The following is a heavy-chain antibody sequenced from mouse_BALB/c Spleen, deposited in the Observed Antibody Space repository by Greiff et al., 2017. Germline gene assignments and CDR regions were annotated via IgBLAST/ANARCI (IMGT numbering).Heavy chain of an antibody. Sequence: DVHLVESGGGLVKPGGSLKLSCAASGFTFSSYAMSWVRQSPEKRLEWVAEISSGGSYTYYPDTVTGRFTISRDNAKNTLYLEMSSLRSEDTAMYYCARVDYYGSSAYWGQGTLVTVSA. V-gene: IGHV5-9-4*01. CDR1: GFTFSSYA. CDR2: ISSGGSYT. D-gene: IGHD1-1*01. CDR3: ARVDYYGSSAY. J-gene: IGHJ3*01.